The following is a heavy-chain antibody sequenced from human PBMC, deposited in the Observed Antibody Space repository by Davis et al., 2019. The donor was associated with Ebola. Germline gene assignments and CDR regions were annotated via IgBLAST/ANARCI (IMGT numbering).Heavy chain of an antibody. CDR3: ARVRGIAAADPLGMDV. D-gene: IGHD6-13*01. CDR2: ISAYNGNT. Sequence: ASVKVSCKASGYTFTSYGISWVRQAPGQGLEWMGWISAYNGNTNYAQKLQGRVTMTTDTSTSTAYMELRSLRSDDTAVYYCARVRGIAAADPLGMDVWGQGTTVTVSS. J-gene: IGHJ6*02. CDR1: GYTFTSYG. V-gene: IGHV1-18*01.